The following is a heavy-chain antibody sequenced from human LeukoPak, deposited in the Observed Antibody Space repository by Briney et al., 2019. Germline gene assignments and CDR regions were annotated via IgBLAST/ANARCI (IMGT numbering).Heavy chain of an antibody. CDR3: AREDYYDSSGPLDY. V-gene: IGHV3-30-3*01. Sequence: PGGSLRLSCAASGFTFSSYAMHWVRQAPGKGLEWVAVISYDGSNKYYADSVKGRFTISRDNSKNTLYLQMNSLRAEDTAVYYCAREDYYDSSGPLDYWGQGTLVTVSS. CDR1: GFTFSSYA. D-gene: IGHD3-22*01. CDR2: ISYDGSNK. J-gene: IGHJ4*02.